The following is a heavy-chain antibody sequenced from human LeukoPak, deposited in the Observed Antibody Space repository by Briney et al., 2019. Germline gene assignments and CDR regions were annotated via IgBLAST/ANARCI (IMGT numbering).Heavy chain of an antibody. CDR2: IYSSGNT. Sequence: PSETLSLTCTVSGDSISSSYWSWIRQPPGRGLEWIGCIYSSGNTNYNPSLKSRVTISVDTSKHQFSLKLTSVTAADTAVYYCARNRMTTCDYWGQGTLVTVSS. CDR1: GDSISSSY. V-gene: IGHV4-59*01. CDR3: ARNRMTTCDY. D-gene: IGHD4-11*01. J-gene: IGHJ4*02.